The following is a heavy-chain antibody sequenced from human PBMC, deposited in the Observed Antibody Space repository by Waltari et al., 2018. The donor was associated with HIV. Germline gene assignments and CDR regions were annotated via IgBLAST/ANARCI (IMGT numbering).Heavy chain of an antibody. CDR3: ARAEAPRPWVDTAQCVS. V-gene: IGHV6-1*01. CDR1: GDGFSSNSLT. J-gene: IGHJ5*02. D-gene: IGHD6-6*01. Sequence: QVPLQQSGLRLVQSSQNLSLTCAIPGDGFSSNSLTWTWIRQSPSTGLEWLGRTACSYTGFSEYDLSVKSGLTITAATSKIHFSLQLNSVTPDDSAVYYCARAEAPRPWVDTAQCVSWGQGALVIVSS. CDR2: TACSYTGFS.